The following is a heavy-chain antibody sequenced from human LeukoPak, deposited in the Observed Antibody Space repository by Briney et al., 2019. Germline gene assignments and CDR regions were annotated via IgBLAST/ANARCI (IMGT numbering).Heavy chain of an antibody. Sequence: PSETPSLTCTVSGGSPSSYYWTWFRQPPGKGLEWIGYIYYSGTTNYNPSLKSRVTMSVDTSKNQFSLKLSSVTAADTAVYYCARNAYKFDLWGQGTLVTVSS. CDR2: IYYSGTT. J-gene: IGHJ5*02. CDR3: ARNAYKFDL. CDR1: GGSPSSYY. D-gene: IGHD1-1*01. V-gene: IGHV4-59*01.